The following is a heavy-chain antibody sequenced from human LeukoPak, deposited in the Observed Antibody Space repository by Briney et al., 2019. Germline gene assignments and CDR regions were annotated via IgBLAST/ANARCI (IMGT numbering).Heavy chain of an antibody. J-gene: IGHJ4*02. CDR1: GGSISSSSYY. V-gene: IGHV4-39*07. D-gene: IGHD5-12*01. CDR3: ARDGRLRPFDY. Sequence: PSETLSLTCTVSGGSISSSSYYWGWIRQPPGKGLEWIGSIYYSGSTYYNPSLKSRVTISVDTSKNQFSLKLSSVTAADTAVYYCARDGRLRPFDYWGQGTLVTVSS. CDR2: IYYSGST.